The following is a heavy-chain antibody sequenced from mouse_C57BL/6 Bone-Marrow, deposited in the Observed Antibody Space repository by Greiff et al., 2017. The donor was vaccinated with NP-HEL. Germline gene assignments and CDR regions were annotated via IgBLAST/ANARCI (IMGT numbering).Heavy chain of an antibody. CDR2: IWTGGGT. J-gene: IGHJ3*01. Sequence: VQGVESGPGLVAPSQSLSITCTVSGFSLTSYAISWVRQPPGKGLEWLGVIWTGGGTNYNSALKSRLSISKDNSKSQVFLKMNSLQTDDTARYYCALHYDGFFAWFAYWGQGTLVTVSA. D-gene: IGHD2-3*01. CDR3: ALHYDGFFAWFAY. CDR1: GFSLTSYA. V-gene: IGHV2-9-1*01.